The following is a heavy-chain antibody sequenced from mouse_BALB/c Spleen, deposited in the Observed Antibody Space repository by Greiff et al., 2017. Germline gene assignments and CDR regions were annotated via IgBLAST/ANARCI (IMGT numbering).Heavy chain of an antibody. D-gene: IGHD1-1*01. CDR1: GYTFTDYW. CDR2: IDTSDSYT. J-gene: IGHJ3*01. V-gene: IGHV1-69*01. Sequence: QVQLQQPGAELVMPGASVKMSCKASGYTFTDYWMHWVKQRPGQGLEWIGAIDTSDSYTSYNQKFKGKATLTVDKSSSTAYMQLSSLPSEDSAVYYCARGTTVVPFAYWGQGTLVTVSA. CDR3: ARGTTVVPFAY.